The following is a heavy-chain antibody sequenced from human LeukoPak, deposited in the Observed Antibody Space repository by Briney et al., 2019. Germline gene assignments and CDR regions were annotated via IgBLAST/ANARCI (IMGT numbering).Heavy chain of an antibody. Sequence: PGGSLRLSCAASGCTFSSYWMHWVRQAPGKGLVWVSRINSDGSSTSYADSVKGRFTISRDNARNTLYLQMNSLRAEDTAVYYCARANGDLWVDFWGQGTLVTVSS. V-gene: IGHV3-74*01. D-gene: IGHD4-17*01. CDR2: INSDGSST. CDR3: ARANGDLWVDF. J-gene: IGHJ4*02. CDR1: GCTFSSYW.